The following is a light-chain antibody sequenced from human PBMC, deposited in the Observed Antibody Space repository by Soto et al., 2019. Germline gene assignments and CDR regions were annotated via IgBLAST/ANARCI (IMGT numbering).Light chain of an antibody. V-gene: IGKV3-20*01. CDR2: GAS. CDR1: QSVTNNY. J-gene: IGKJ1*01. CDR3: QQYGSSPRT. Sequence: EIVSTQSPGTLSLSPGERATLSCRASQSVTNNYLAWYQQKSGQAPRLLIYGASNRVTGIPDRFSGSGSGTDFTLTISRLEPEDFAVYYCQQYGSSPRTFGQGTKVDIK.